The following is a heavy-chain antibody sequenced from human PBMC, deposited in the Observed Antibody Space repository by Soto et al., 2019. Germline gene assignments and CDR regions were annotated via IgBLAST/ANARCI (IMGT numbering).Heavy chain of an antibody. Sequence: SVKVSCKASGGTFSSYAISWVRQAPGQGLEWMGGIIPIFGTANYAQKFQGRVTITADKSTSTAYMELSSLRSEDTAVYYCARGSTMVRGVTPFDYWGQGTPVTVSS. CDR3: ARGSTMVRGVTPFDY. J-gene: IGHJ4*02. D-gene: IGHD3-10*01. CDR2: IIPIFGTA. V-gene: IGHV1-69*06. CDR1: GGTFSSYA.